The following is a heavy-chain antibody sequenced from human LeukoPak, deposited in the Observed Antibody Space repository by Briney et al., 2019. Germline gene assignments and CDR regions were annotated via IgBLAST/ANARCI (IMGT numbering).Heavy chain of an antibody. V-gene: IGHV1-3*01. CDR3: ARDSPPSYDFWSGSDY. J-gene: IGHJ4*02. CDR2: INAGNGNT. D-gene: IGHD3-3*01. Sequence: ASVKVSCKASGYTFTSYAMHWVRQAPGQRLEWMGWINAGNGNTKYSQKFQGRVTITRDTSTSTAYMELRSLRSDDTAVYYCARDSPPSYDFWSGSDYWGQGTLVTVSS. CDR1: GYTFTSYA.